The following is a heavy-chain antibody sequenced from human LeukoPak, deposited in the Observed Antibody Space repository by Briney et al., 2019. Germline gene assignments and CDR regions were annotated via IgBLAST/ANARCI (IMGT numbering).Heavy chain of an antibody. CDR3: ARGGNWQQLVEYYFDY. CDR2: INPNSGVT. Sequence: WASVKVSCKASGYIFTGYYIHWVRQAPGQGLEWMGWINPNSGVTRYAQKFQGRVTTTRDTSINTAYMEVSRLRSDDTAVYYCARGGNWQQLVEYYFDYWGQGTLVTVSS. CDR1: GYIFTGYY. D-gene: IGHD6-13*01. V-gene: IGHV1-2*02. J-gene: IGHJ4*02.